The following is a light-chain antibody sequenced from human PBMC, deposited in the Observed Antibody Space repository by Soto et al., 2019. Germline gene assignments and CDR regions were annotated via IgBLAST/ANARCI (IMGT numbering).Light chain of an antibody. Sequence: DIQMTQSPSSLFASVGARVTITSRASQDISHFLNWYKQKPGKAPKILIYDASNLQTGVPSRFSGRGSGTDFTFTISSLQPDDSGTYYCQQYDDLPITFGQGTRLEI. CDR3: QQYDDLPIT. CDR1: QDISHF. J-gene: IGKJ5*01. CDR2: DAS. V-gene: IGKV1-33*01.